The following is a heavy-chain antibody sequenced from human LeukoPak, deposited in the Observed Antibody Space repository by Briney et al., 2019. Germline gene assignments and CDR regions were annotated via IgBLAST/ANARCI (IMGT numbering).Heavy chain of an antibody. D-gene: IGHD3-16*01. CDR2: IYYSGST. CDR1: GGSISSSSYY. V-gene: IGHV4-39*02. J-gene: IGHJ3*02. Sequence: SETLSLTCTVSGGSISSSSYYWRWIRQPPGKGLEWIGSIYYSGSTYYNPSLKSRVTISVDTSKNQFSLKLSSVTAADTAVYYCARETGEPGGYAFDIWGQGTMVTVSS. CDR3: ARETGEPGGYAFDI.